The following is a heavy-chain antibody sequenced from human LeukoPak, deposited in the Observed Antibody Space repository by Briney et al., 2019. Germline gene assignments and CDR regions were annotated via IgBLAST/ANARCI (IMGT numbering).Heavy chain of an antibody. Sequence: GGSLRHSCAASGFTFSSHAMNWVRQPPGKGLDWVSSIDKSGDGAFYADSVKGRFTISRDNSKNTLYLQMNSLRREDTAVYYCARRGGTSGWGAFDIWGQGTMVTVSS. D-gene: IGHD2-2*01. J-gene: IGHJ3*02. CDR3: ARRGGTSGWGAFDI. CDR2: IDKSGDGA. V-gene: IGHV3-23*01. CDR1: GFTFSSHA.